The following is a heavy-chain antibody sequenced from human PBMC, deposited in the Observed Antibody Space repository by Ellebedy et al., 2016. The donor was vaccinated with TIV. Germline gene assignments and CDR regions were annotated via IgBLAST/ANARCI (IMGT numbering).Heavy chain of an antibody. Sequence: GGSLRLXCTASGFSFTNAWMSWVRQAPGKGLEWVGHIKSNSDGGTADYAAPVRGRFTISRDDSRNTLYLEMKSLKTEDTAVYFCWGFGELLYSSGMDVWGQGTTVTVSS. CDR2: IKSNSDGGTA. J-gene: IGHJ6*02. D-gene: IGHD3-10*01. CDR1: GFSFTNAW. CDR3: WGFGELLYSSGMDV. V-gene: IGHV3-15*01.